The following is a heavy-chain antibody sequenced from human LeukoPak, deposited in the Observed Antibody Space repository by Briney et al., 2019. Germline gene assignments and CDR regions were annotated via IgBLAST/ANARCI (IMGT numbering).Heavy chain of an antibody. CDR2: INHSGST. CDR1: GGSFSGYY. D-gene: IGHD6-19*01. CDR3: ARAGSSSGWYDPAYLDY. Sequence: SETLSLTCAAYGGSFSGYYWSWIRQPPGKGLEWIGEINHSGSTNYNPSLKSRVTISVDTSKNQFSLKLSSVTAADTAVYYCARAGSSSGWYDPAYLDYWGQGTLVTVSS. J-gene: IGHJ4*02. V-gene: IGHV4-34*01.